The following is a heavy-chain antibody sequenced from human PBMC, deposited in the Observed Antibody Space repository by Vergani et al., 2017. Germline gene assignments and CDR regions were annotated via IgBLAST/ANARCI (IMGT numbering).Heavy chain of an antibody. CDR1: GGTFSTYA. CDR3: ASRPARSGWYVY. Sequence: QVQLVQSGAEVKKPGSSVKVSCKASGGTFSTYAISWVRQAPGQGLEWMGRLIPIFGTTNYAQKFQGRVTITADESTSTAYMELSSLRSEDTAVYYCASRPARSGWYVYWSQGTLVTVSS. CDR2: LIPIFGTT. V-gene: IGHV1-69*13. D-gene: IGHD6-19*01. J-gene: IGHJ4*02.